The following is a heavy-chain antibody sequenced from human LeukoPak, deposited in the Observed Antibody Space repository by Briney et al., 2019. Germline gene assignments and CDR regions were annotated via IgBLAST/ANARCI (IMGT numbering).Heavy chain of an antibody. Sequence: SETLSLTCTVSGGSISSYYWSWIRQPAGKGLEWIGRFSTSGTTNYNPSLKSRVTMSEDTSKNQFSLKLSSVSAADTALYYCAGGGVPDYLNSGGQETLVTVSS. V-gene: IGHV4-4*07. CDR2: FSTSGTT. CDR1: GGSISSYY. CDR3: AGGGVPDYLNS. J-gene: IGHJ4*02. D-gene: IGHD3-16*01.